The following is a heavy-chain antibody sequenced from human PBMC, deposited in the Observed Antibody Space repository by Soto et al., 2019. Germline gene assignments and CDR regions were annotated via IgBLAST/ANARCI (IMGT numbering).Heavy chain of an antibody. J-gene: IGHJ4*02. Sequence: ASVKVSCKASGGTFSSFAISWVRQAPGQGLEWMGGIIPGFGAANYAQKFQDRVTINADESTRTAYMELSSLRSEDTAVYFCAREGGGSYSPPKDWGQGTLVTVSS. V-gene: IGHV1-69*13. CDR2: IIPGFGAA. D-gene: IGHD1-26*01. CDR3: AREGGGSYSPPKD. CDR1: GGTFSSFA.